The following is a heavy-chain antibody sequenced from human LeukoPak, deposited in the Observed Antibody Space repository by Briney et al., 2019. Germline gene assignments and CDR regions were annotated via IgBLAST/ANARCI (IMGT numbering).Heavy chain of an antibody. CDR1: GFTFSSYW. D-gene: IGHD1-7*01. V-gene: IGHV3-7*01. J-gene: IGHJ4*02. CDR2: IKQDGSEK. CDR3: AKDREGTTFDN. Sequence: PGGSLRLSCAASGFTFSSYWMSWVRQAPGKGLEWVANIKQDGSEKYYVDSVKGRFTISRDNSKNTVYLQMNSLRAEDTAVYYCAKDREGTTFDNWGQGTLVTVSS.